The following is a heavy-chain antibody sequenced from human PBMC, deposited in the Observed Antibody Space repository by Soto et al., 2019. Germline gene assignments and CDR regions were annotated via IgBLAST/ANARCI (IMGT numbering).Heavy chain of an antibody. V-gene: IGHV4-39*01. Sequence: SETLCLTCTVSGGSISSSSYYWGWIRQPPGKGLEWIGSIYYSGSTYYNPSLKSRVTISVDTSKNQFALKLSSVTAADTAVYYCARHELVEVAPAAAQGRGGWFNPWGQGTLVTVSS. CDR2: IYYSGST. D-gene: IGHD2-2*01. CDR1: GGSISSSSYY. J-gene: IGHJ5*02. CDR3: ARHELVEVAPAAAQGRGGWFNP.